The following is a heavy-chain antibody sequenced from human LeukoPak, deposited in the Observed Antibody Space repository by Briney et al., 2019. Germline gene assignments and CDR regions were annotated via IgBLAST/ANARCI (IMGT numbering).Heavy chain of an antibody. Sequence: TGGSLRLSCAASGFTVSSNYMSWVRQAPGKGLEWVSVIYSGGSTYYADSVKGRFTISRDNSKNTLYLQMNSLRAEDTAVYYCARAVARSYGFDYWGQGTLVTVSS. CDR1: GFTVSSNY. CDR2: IYSGGST. J-gene: IGHJ4*02. CDR3: ARAVARSYGFDY. D-gene: IGHD3-10*01. V-gene: IGHV3-53*01.